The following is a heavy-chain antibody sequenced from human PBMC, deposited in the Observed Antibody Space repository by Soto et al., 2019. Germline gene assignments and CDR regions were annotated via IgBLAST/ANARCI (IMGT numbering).Heavy chain of an antibody. Sequence: ASVKVSCKASGGTFSSYAISWLRQAPGQGLEWMGGIIPIFGTANYAQKFQGRVTITADESTSTAYMELSSLRSEDTAVYYCARASSGYYRDFDYWGQGTLVTVSS. D-gene: IGHD3-22*01. V-gene: IGHV1-69*13. CDR3: ARASSGYYRDFDY. CDR2: IIPIFGTA. CDR1: GGTFSSYA. J-gene: IGHJ4*02.